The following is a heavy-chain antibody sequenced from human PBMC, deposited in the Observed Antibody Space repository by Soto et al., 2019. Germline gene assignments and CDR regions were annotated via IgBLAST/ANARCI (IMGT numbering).Heavy chain of an antibody. J-gene: IGHJ6*04. CDR1: GFTFSSYA. CDR2: ISGSGGST. Sequence: EVQLLESGGGLVQPGGSLRLSCAASGFTFSSYAMSLVRQAPGKGLEWVSAISGSGGSTYYADSVKGRFTISRDNSKNTLYLQMNSLRAEDTAVYYCAKAPLYCDSPDCDTWGKGTTVTVSS. CDR3: AKAPLYCDSPDCDT. D-gene: IGHD4-17*01. V-gene: IGHV3-23*01.